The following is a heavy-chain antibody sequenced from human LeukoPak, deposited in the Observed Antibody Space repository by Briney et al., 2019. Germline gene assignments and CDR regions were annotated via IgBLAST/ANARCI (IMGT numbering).Heavy chain of an antibody. J-gene: IGHJ4*02. CDR3: AKVDSSGWYWGFDY. D-gene: IGHD6-19*01. Sequence: GGSLRLSCAASGFTFDDYAMHGVRQAPGKGLKWVSGISWNSGSIGYADSVKGRFTISRDNAKNSLYLQMNSLRAEDTALYYCAKVDSSGWYWGFDYWGQGTLVTVSS. V-gene: IGHV3-9*01. CDR1: GFTFDDYA. CDR2: ISWNSGSI.